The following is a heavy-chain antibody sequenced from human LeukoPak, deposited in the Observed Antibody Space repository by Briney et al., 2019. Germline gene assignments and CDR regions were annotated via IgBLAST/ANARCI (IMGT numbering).Heavy chain of an antibody. CDR3: ARDLPSPIVVVPAATNWFDP. Sequence: SETLSLTCTVSGGSISSYYWSWIRQPAGKGLEWIGRIYTSGSTNYNPSLKSRVTMSVDTSKNQFSLKLSSVTAADTAVYYCARDLPSPIVVVPAATNWFDPWGQGTLVTVSS. D-gene: IGHD2-2*01. J-gene: IGHJ5*02. CDR2: IYTSGST. CDR1: GGSISSYY. V-gene: IGHV4-4*07.